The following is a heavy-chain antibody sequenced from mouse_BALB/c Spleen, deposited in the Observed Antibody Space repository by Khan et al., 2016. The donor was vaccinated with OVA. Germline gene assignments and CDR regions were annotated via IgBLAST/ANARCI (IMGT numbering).Heavy chain of an antibody. J-gene: IGHJ4*01. Sequence: EVELVESGGNLVQPGGSLKLSCAASGFTFSSYGMSWVRQTPDKRLELVATINSNGGSTYYPDSVKGRFTISRDNAKNTLFLQMSSLKSEDTAMYYCARYPYYYGSKYAMDYWGQGTSVTVSS. CDR1: GFTFSSYG. CDR2: INSNGGST. D-gene: IGHD1-1*01. CDR3: ARYPYYYGSKYAMDY. V-gene: IGHV5-6-3*01.